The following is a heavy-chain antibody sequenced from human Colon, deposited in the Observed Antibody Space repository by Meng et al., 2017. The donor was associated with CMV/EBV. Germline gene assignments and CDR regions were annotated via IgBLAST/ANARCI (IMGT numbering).Heavy chain of an antibody. CDR3: ARHGGYYDFWSGYYAGGSYYYYGMDV. CDR2: ISWNSAIK. Sequence: GGSLRLSCAASGFKFNDYAMHWVRQAPGKGLEWVSGISWNSAIKRYADSVKGRFTISRDNAKNSLYLQMNSLRAEDTAVYYCARHGGYYDFWSGYYAGGSYYYYGMDVWGQGTTVTVSS. V-gene: IGHV3-9*01. J-gene: IGHJ6*02. CDR1: GFKFNDYA. D-gene: IGHD3-3*01.